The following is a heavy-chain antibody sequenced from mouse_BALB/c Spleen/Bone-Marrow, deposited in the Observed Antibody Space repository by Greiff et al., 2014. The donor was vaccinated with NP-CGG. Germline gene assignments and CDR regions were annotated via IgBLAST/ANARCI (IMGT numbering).Heavy chain of an antibody. CDR3: TLYYRYDYFDY. D-gene: IGHD2-14*01. CDR1: GYTFTSYW. V-gene: IGHV1-7*01. J-gene: IGHJ2*01. Sequence: QVQLQQSGAELAKPGASVKMSCKASGYTFTSYWMHWVKQRPGQGLEWIGYINPSTTYPAYNQKFKDKATLTADKSSSTAYMQLSSLTSEDSAVYYYTLYYRYDYFDYWGQGTTLTVSS. CDR2: INPSTTYP.